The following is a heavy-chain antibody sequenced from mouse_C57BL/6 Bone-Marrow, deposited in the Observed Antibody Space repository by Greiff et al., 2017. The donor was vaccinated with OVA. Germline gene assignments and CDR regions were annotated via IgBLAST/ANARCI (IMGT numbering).Heavy chain of an antibody. CDR1: GYTFPSYW. Sequence: VQLQQPGAELVKPGASVKLSCKASGYTFPSYWMHWVKQRPGRGLEWIGMIHPNSGSTNYNEKFKSKATLTVDKSSRTAYMELRSLTSEDSAVYYCARRGGCDFFDYWGQGTTHTVCS. CDR2: IHPNSGST. D-gene: IGHD3-3*01. J-gene: IGHJ2*01. CDR3: ARRGGCDFFDY. V-gene: IGHV1-64*01.